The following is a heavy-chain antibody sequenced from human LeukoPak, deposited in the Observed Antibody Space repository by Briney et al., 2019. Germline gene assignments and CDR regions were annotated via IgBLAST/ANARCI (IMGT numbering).Heavy chain of an antibody. D-gene: IGHD5-24*01. CDR3: ARGDGYNPF. CDR2: INYSGST. J-gene: IGHJ4*02. CDR1: GASMSIYY. V-gene: IGHV4-59*01. Sequence: NPSETLSLTCSVSGASMSIYYWGWIRQPPGKGLEWIGYINYSGSTNYNPSLKSRATISVDMSKNQFSLRLSSVTAADTAVYHCARGDGYNPFWGQGTLVTVSS.